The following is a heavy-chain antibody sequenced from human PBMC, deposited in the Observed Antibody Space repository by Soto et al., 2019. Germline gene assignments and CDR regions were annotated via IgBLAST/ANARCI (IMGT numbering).Heavy chain of an antibody. Sequence: QVQLVESGGGVVQPGRSLRLSCAASGFTFSSYGMHWVRQAPGKGLEWVAVISYDGSNKYYADSVKGRFTISRDNSKNTLYLQMNSLRAEDTAVYYCAKEVRGPRPYYDFWSGYHNEYYFDYWGQGTLVTVSS. CDR1: GFTFSSYG. J-gene: IGHJ4*02. CDR3: AKEVRGPRPYYDFWSGYHNEYYFDY. D-gene: IGHD3-3*01. V-gene: IGHV3-30*18. CDR2: ISYDGSNK.